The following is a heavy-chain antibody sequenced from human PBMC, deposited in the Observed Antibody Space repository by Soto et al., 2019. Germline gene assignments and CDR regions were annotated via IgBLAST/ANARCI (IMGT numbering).Heavy chain of an antibody. CDR3: ARDXKEKFDYGSGYYYYYGMDV. V-gene: IGHV3-21*01. D-gene: IGHD3-10*01. CDR1: GFTFSSYS. J-gene: IGHJ6*02. CDR2: ISSSSSYI. Sequence: PGGSLRLSCAASGFTFSSYSMNWVRQAPGKGLEWVSSISSSSSYIYYADSVKGRFTISRDNAKNSLYLQMNSLRAEDTAVYYCARDXKEKFDYGSGYYYYYGMDVWGQGTTVTVSS.